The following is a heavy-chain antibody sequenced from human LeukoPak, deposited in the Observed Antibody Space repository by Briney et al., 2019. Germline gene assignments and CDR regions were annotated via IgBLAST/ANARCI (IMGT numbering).Heavy chain of an antibody. V-gene: IGHV3-30*02. CDR1: GFTFSSYG. J-gene: IGHJ3*02. Sequence: PGGSLRLSCAASGFTFSSYGMHWVRQAPGKGLEWVAFIRYDGSNKYYADSVKGRFTISRDNSKNTLYLQMNSLRAEDTAVYYCATFNYDFWSGSPFDIRGQGTMVTVSS. CDR3: ATFNYDFWSGSPFDI. CDR2: IRYDGSNK. D-gene: IGHD3-3*01.